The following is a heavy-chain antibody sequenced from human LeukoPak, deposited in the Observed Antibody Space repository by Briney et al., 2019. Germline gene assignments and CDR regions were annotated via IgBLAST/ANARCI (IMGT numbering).Heavy chain of an antibody. J-gene: IGHJ6*02. D-gene: IGHD1-26*01. V-gene: IGHV3-33*01. CDR3: ARGGYSGSYYGMDV. CDR1: RFTFSNYG. CDR2: IWHDGSNK. Sequence: GGSLRLSCAASRFTFSNYGMHWVRQAPGKGLEWVTVIWHDGSNKDYADSVKGRFTISRDNSKNTLYLQMNSLRAEDTAVYYCARGGYSGSYYGMDVWGQGTTVTVSS.